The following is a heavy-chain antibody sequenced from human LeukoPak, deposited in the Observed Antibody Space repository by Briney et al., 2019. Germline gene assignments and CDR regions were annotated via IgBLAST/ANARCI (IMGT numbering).Heavy chain of an antibody. CDR1: GYTFTHYY. V-gene: IGHV1-18*04. J-gene: IGHJ6*02. CDR3: ARDRPLGYCSSTSCYDLNYYYGMDV. D-gene: IGHD2-2*01. CDR2: ISAYNGNT. Sequence: ASVKVSCKASGYTFTHYYMHWVRQAPGQGLEWMGWISAYNGNTNYAQKLQGRVTMTTDTSTSTAYMELRSLRSDDTAVYYCARDRPLGYCSSTSCYDLNYYYGMDVWGQGTTVTVSS.